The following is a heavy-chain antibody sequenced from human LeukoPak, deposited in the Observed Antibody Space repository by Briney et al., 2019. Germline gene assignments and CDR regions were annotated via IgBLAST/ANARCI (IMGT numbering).Heavy chain of an antibody. CDR1: GVSIRNYY. CDR2: IYYSGNT. J-gene: IGHJ6*02. Sequence: SETLSLTCTVSGVSIRNYYWSWIRQPAGKGLEWIGYIYYSGNTYYNPSLKSRVTISVDTSRNQFSLKVSTVTAADTAVYYCARGLYYYYGMDVWGQGTTVTVSS. CDR3: ARGLYYYYGMDV. V-gene: IGHV4-59*01.